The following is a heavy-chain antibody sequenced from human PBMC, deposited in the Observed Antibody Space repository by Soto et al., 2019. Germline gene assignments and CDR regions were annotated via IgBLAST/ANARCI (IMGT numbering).Heavy chain of an antibody. J-gene: IGHJ4*02. CDR2: TRNKANSYTT. CDR3: AKQTGSGSYYNVGSGGHFDH. Sequence: GGSLRLSCATSGFTFSDHYMDWVRQAPGKGLEWVARTRNKANSYTTEYAPSVKGRFTISRDDSKNSLYLQMNSLKTEDTAVYYCAKQTGSGSYYNVGSGGHFDHWGQGTLVTVSS. D-gene: IGHD3-10*01. CDR1: GFTFSDHY. V-gene: IGHV3-72*01.